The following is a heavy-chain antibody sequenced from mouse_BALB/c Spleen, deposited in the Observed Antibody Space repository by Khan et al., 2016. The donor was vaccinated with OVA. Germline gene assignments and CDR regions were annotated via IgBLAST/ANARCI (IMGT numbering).Heavy chain of an antibody. CDR3: ARDYGSLYWYFDV. J-gene: IGHJ1*01. D-gene: IGHD1-1*01. CDR1: GISITSGNSR. V-gene: IGHV3-5*02. Sequence: EVKLLESGPGLVKPSQTVSLTCTVTGISITSGNSRWSWIRQFPGNKLEWIGNIYYSGTVTYHPSLTSRTTITRDTSKNQFFLEMHSLTAEDTATYYCARDYGSLYWYFDVWGAGTTVTVSS. CDR2: IYYSGTV.